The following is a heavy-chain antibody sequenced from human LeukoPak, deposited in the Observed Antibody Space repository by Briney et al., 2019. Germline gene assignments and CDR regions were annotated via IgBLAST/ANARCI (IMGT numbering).Heavy chain of an antibody. CDR3: ARYSSGWMYYLDY. V-gene: IGHV4-59*01. CDR2: IYYSGST. J-gene: IGHJ4*02. Sequence: SETLSLTCTVSGGSISSYYWSWIRQPPGKGPEWIGYIYYSGSTNYNPSLKSRVTISVDTSKNQFSLKLSSVTAADTAVYYCARYSSGWMYYLDYWGQGTLVTVSS. CDR1: GGSISSYY. D-gene: IGHD6-19*01.